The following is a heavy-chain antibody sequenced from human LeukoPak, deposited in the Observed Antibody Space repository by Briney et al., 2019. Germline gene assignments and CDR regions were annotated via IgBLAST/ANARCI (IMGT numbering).Heavy chain of an antibody. V-gene: IGHV5-51*04. CDR3: ARTYCGGDCYYPYFDY. Sequence: GESLKISCKGSGYSFTTYWIGWVRQMPGKGLEWMGIIYPGDSDTRYSPSFQGQVTISADKPISTAYLQWSSLKASDTAMYYCARTYCGGDCYYPYFDYWGQGTLVTVSS. D-gene: IGHD2-21*02. CDR1: GYSFTTYW. CDR2: IYPGDSDT. J-gene: IGHJ4*02.